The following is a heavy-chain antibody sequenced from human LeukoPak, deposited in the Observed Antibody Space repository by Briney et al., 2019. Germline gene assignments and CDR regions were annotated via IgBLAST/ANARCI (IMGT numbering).Heavy chain of an antibody. D-gene: IGHD2-15*01. J-gene: IGHJ4*02. Sequence: SETLSLTCTVSGGSISSSSYYWGWIRQPPGKGLEWIGSIYYSGSTYYNPSLKSRVTISVDTSKNQFSLKLSSVTAADTAVYYCARQSYDFSYCSGGSCYVDYWGQGTLVTVSS. CDR3: ARQSYDFSYCSGGSCYVDY. CDR1: GGSISSSSYY. CDR2: IYYSGST. V-gene: IGHV4-39*01.